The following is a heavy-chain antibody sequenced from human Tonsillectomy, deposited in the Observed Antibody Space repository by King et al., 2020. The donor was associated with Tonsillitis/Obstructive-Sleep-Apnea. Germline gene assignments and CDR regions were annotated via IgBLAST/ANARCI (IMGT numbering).Heavy chain of an antibody. Sequence: QLVQSGGEVGKPGESLKISCQASGYSFTNYWIGWVRQLPGKGLEWMGIIYPDDSDSRYSPSFQGQVTFSADKSINTVYLQWRSLKTSDTAMYFCARDSRSVVDNWYFDLWGRGTLVTVSS. CDR2: IYPDDSDS. CDR1: GYSFTNYW. J-gene: IGHJ2*01. V-gene: IGHV5-51*03. CDR3: ARDSRSVVDNWYFDL. D-gene: IGHD3-22*01.